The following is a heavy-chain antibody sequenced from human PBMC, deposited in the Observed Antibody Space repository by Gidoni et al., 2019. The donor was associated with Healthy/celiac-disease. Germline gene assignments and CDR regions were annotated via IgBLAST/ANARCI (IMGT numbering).Heavy chain of an antibody. D-gene: IGHD4-17*01. CDR1: GFTFSNAW. CDR3: TTVTTEFDY. Sequence: EVQLVESGGGLVKPGVSLRLSCAASGFTFSNAWMGWVRQAPGKGLEWVGRNKSKTEGGTTDYAAPVKGRFTISRDDSKNTLYLQMNSLKTEDTAVYYCTTVTTEFDYWGQGTLVTVSS. V-gene: IGHV3-15*01. CDR2: NKSKTEGGTT. J-gene: IGHJ4*02.